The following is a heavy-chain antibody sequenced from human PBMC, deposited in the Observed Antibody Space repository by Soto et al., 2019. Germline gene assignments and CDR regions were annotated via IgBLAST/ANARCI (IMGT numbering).Heavy chain of an antibody. CDR1: GGSVTSSTYY. CDR2: IYYSVST. D-gene: IGHD1-20*01. V-gene: IGHV4-39*01. Sequence: QLHLQESGPGLVKPSETLSLTCSVSGGSVTSSTYYWGWIRQPPGKGLEWIGNIYYSVSTYFNPSLKSRCSKSLYTSKNQFSLRLSPGTAADTAFYYCARLSAITKGRCFDPWGQVTLVTVSS. J-gene: IGHJ5*02. CDR3: ARLSAITKGRCFDP.